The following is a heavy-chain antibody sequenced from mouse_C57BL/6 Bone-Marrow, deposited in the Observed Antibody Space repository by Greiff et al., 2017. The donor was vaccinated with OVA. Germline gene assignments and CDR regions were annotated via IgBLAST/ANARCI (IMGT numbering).Heavy chain of an antibody. CDR3: ARGGAMYFDV. CDR2: IYPRSGNT. J-gene: IGHJ1*03. CDR1: GYTFTSYG. V-gene: IGHV1-81*01. D-gene: IGHD3-1*01. Sequence: VQLKQSGAELARPGASVKLSCKASGYTFTSYGISWVKQRTGQGLEWIGEIYPRSGNTYYNEKFKGKATLTADKSSSTAYMELRSLTSEDSAVYFCARGGAMYFDVWGTGTTVTVSS.